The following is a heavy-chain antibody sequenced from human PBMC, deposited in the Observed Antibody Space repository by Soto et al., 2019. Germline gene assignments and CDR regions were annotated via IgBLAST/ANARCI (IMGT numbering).Heavy chain of an antibody. D-gene: IGHD3-16*01. J-gene: IGHJ4*02. CDR2: IYWDDYK. V-gene: IGHV2-5*02. CDR3: VHKGGGDRILDY. Sequence: QITLKESGPALVKPTQTLTLTCTFSGFSLSTSGVGVGWIRQPPGEALEWLALIYWDDYKHFSPSLESRLTITKDTSKNPVVLTMTNIDPVDTATYYCVHKGGGDRILDYWGQGTLVTVSS. CDR1: GFSLSTSGVG.